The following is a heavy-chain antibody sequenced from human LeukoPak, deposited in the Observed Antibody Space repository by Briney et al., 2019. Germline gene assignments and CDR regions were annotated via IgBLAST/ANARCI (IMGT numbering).Heavy chain of an antibody. CDR3: ARDQTYKIAVAGSVDY. CDR1: GYTFTSYG. Sequence: ASVKVSCKASGYTFTSYGISWVRQAPGQGLEWMGWISAYNGNTNYAQKLQGRVTMTTDTSTSTAYMELRSLRSDDTAVYYCARDQTYKIAVAGSVDYWGQGTLVTVSS. J-gene: IGHJ4*02. D-gene: IGHD6-19*01. V-gene: IGHV1-18*01. CDR2: ISAYNGNT.